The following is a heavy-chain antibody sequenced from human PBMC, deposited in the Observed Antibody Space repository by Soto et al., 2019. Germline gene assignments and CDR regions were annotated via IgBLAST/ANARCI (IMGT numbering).Heavy chain of an antibody. CDR3: AKNPGYYYDSTGYHFDY. J-gene: IGHJ4*02. Sequence: GSLRLSCAASEFTFSNYAMSWVRQAPGKGLEWVSAISYGGGTTYYADSVKGRFTISRDNSKNTLYLQMNSLRAEDTAVYYCAKNPGYYYDSTGYHFDYWGQGT. V-gene: IGHV3-23*01. D-gene: IGHD3-22*01. CDR1: EFTFSNYA. CDR2: ISYGGGTT.